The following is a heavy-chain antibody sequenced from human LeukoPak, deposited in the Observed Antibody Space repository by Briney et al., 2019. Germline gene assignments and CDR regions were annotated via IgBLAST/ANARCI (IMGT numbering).Heavy chain of an antibody. CDR2: ITFENGRR. CDR1: GFTFDDYD. Sequence: PGRSLRLSCAASGFTFDDYDMHWVRQAPGKGLEWVSSITFENGRRDYADSVKGRFTISRDNTKNSLYLQMNSLRAEDMALYYCAKGGSSSWPNWFDPWGQGTLVTVSS. CDR3: AKGGSSSWPNWFDP. J-gene: IGHJ5*02. D-gene: IGHD6-13*01. V-gene: IGHV3-9*03.